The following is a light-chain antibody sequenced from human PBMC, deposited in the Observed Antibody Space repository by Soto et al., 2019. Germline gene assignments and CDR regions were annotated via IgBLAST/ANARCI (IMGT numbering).Light chain of an antibody. CDR1: QSVSSSY. J-gene: IGKJ5*01. Sequence: EIVLTQSPGTLSLSPGERATLSCRASQSVSSSYLAWYQQKPGQAPRLLIYGASSRATGITDRFSGSGSGTDSSLTISTLATEDFAVYCCQQYCSSPTFGPGTQLAIK. CDR3: QQYCSSPT. V-gene: IGKV3-20*01. CDR2: GAS.